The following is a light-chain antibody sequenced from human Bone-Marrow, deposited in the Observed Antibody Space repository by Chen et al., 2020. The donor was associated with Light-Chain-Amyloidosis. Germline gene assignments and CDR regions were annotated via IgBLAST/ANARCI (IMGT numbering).Light chain of an antibody. CDR3: QSADSSGTYEVI. V-gene: IGLV3-25*03. CDR1: DLPTKY. J-gene: IGLJ2*01. Sequence: SYELTQPPSVSVSPGQTARITCSGDDLPTKYAYWYQQKPGQAPVLVIHRDTERPSGISERFSGSSSGTTATLTIRGVQAEDEADYHGQSADSSGTYEVILGGGTKLTVL. CDR2: RDT.